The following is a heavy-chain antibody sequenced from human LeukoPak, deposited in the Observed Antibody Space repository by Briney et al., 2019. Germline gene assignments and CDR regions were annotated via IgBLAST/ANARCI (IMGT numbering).Heavy chain of an antibody. CDR3: ARGDYGGDYFDY. V-gene: IGHV3-23*01. J-gene: IGHJ4*02. CDR2: ISGSSDNT. CDR1: GITFSGSA. D-gene: IGHD4-23*01. Sequence: GGSLRLSCAASGITFSGSAMGWVRQAPGKGLEWLSTISGSSDNTYYADSVKGRFTISRDNSRNTLYLQMNSLRAEDTAVYYCARGDYGGDYFDYWGQGTLVTVSS.